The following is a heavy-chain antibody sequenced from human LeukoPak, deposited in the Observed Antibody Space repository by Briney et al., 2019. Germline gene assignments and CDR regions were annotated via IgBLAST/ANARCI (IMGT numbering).Heavy chain of an antibody. CDR3: AIQSIVPRPGY. Sequence: ASVKVSCKAPGYTFTGYYMHWVRQAPGQGLEWMGRINPNSGGTDYAQKFQGRVTMTRDTSVNTAYMELSRLGSDDTAVYYCAIQSIVPRPGYWGQGTLVTVSS. J-gene: IGHJ4*02. CDR1: GYTFTGYY. D-gene: IGHD6-6*01. CDR2: INPNSGGT. V-gene: IGHV1-2*06.